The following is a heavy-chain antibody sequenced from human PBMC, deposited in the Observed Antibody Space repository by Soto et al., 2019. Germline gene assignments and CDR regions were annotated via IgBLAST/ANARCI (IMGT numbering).Heavy chain of an antibody. V-gene: IGHV3-23*01. J-gene: IGHJ3*02. CDR1: GFTFSSYA. CDR3: AKDSVLRFLEWLPYPRDDAFDI. CDR2: ISGSGGST. D-gene: IGHD3-3*01. Sequence: EVQLLESGGGLVQPGGSLRLSCAASGFTFSSYAMSWVRQAPGKGLEWVSAISGSGGSTYYADSVKGRFTISRDNSKNTLYLQMNSLRAEDTAVYYCAKDSVLRFLEWLPYPRDDAFDIWGQGTMVTVSS.